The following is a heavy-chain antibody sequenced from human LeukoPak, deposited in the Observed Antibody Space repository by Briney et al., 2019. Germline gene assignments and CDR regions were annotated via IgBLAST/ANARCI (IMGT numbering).Heavy chain of an antibody. Sequence: ASVKVSCKASGYTFTNYYLHWVRQAPGQGLEWMGIINPSGGSTSYAQKFQGRVTMTRDTSTSTVYMELSSLRSKDTAVFYCARGPYYYDSSGFYSNYWGQGTLVTVSS. J-gene: IGHJ4*02. D-gene: IGHD3-22*01. CDR1: GYTFTNYY. CDR3: ARGPYYYDSSGFYSNY. V-gene: IGHV1-46*01. CDR2: INPSGGST.